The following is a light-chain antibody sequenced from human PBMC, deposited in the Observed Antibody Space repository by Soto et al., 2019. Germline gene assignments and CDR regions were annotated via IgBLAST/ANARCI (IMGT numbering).Light chain of an antibody. CDR2: DAS. Sequence: EIVLTQSPATLYLSPGERATLSCRASQSVSSYLAWYQQKPGQAPRLLLYDASNRGTGIPARFSGSGSGTDFTLTISSLEPEDFAVYYCQQRSNWPRPFGQGTKREIK. CDR3: QQRSNWPRP. V-gene: IGKV3-11*01. J-gene: IGKJ2*01. CDR1: QSVSSY.